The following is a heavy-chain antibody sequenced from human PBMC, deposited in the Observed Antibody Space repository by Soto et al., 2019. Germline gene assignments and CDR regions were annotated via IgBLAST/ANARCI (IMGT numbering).Heavy chain of an antibody. J-gene: IGHJ4*02. CDR3: ARSLRRDSRSPMR. CDR1: VFTFSRYS. V-gene: IGHV3-21*01. CDR2: ISSSSSYI. Sequence: GALRPSYAPSVFTFSRYSMNWVGRAPGKGLEWVSSISSSSSYIYYADSVKGRFTISRDNAKNSLYLQMNSLRAEDTAGDYCARSLRRDSRSPMRWGQGTRLTVSS. D-gene: IGHD6-13*01.